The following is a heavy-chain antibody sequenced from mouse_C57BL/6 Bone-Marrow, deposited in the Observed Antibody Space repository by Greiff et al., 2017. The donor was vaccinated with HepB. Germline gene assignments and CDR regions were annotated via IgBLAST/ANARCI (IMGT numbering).Heavy chain of an antibody. CDR2: INPGSGGT. V-gene: IGHV1-54*01. CDR1: GYAFTNYL. Sequence: VQLQQSGAELVRPGTSVKVSCKASGYAFTNYLIEWVKQRPGQGLEWIGVINPGSGGTNYNEKFKGKATLTADKSSSTAYMQRSSLTSEDSAVYFCARRGYGSSSNWYFDVWGTGTTVTVSS. J-gene: IGHJ1*03. D-gene: IGHD1-1*01. CDR3: ARRGYGSSSNWYFDV.